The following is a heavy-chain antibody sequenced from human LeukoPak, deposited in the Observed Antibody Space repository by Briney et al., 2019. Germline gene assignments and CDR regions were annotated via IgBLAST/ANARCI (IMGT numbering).Heavy chain of an antibody. CDR2: ISSSGSTI. D-gene: IGHD6-13*01. J-gene: IGHJ5*02. CDR1: GFTFSDYY. V-gene: IGHV3-11*01. Sequence: GGSLRLSCAAPGFTFSDYYMSWIRQAPGKGLEWVSYISSSGSTIYYADSVKGRFTISRDNAKNSLYLQMNSLRAEDTAVYYCARDRTWVAAAGTRYLWFDPWGQGTLVTVSS. CDR3: ARDRTWVAAAGTRYLWFDP.